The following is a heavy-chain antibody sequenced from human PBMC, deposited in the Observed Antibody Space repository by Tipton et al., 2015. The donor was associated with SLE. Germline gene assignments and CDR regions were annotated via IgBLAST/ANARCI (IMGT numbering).Heavy chain of an antibody. Sequence: TLSLTCTVSGLSITNSSHYSAWIRQSPEKGLEWVATIYYGGSTSYIPSLKSRGTISVDTSKNQFSLKRDSVTAADTSVYYCARQAEYYGSADVWGQGTLVTVSS. J-gene: IGHJ4*02. D-gene: IGHD3-10*01. V-gene: IGHV4-39*01. CDR2: IYYGGST. CDR1: GLSITNSSHY. CDR3: ARQAEYYGSADV.